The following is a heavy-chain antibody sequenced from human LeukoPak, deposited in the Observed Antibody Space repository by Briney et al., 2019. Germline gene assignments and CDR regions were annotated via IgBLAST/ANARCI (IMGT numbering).Heavy chain of an antibody. CDR2: INHSGNT. CDR3: AAGRDGYKGE. D-gene: IGHD5-24*01. CDR1: GGSFSGYY. V-gene: IGHV4-34*01. Sequence: PSETLSLTCAVYGGSFSGYYWSWIRQPPGKGLEWIGEINHSGNTNYNPSLKSRVTISVDTSKNQFSLKLSSVTAADTAVYYCAAGRDGYKGEWGQGTLVTVSS. J-gene: IGHJ4*02.